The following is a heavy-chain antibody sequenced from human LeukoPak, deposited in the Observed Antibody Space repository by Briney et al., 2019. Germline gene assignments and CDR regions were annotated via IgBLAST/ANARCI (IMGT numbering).Heavy chain of an antibody. J-gene: IGHJ4*02. Sequence: GGSLTLSCTVSGFPFSSYWMTWVRQAPGKGLQGVANIYQDGREKYHMDPMKGRLNTSRDNTENSVFLQLTSLRAEDTCIYFCAKGRDYGDFWGQGTLVAVSS. CDR3: AKGRDYGDF. V-gene: IGHV3-7*01. D-gene: IGHD3-16*01. CDR1: GFPFSSYW. CDR2: IYQDGREK.